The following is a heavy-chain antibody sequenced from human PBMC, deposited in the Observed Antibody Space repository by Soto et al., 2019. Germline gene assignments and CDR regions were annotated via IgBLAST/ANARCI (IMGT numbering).Heavy chain of an antibody. CDR1: GASISSGGCY. V-gene: IGHV4-31*03. J-gene: IGHJ4*02. D-gene: IGHD1-26*01. CDR2: IYYSGST. CDR3: AKAHPWELLFDF. Sequence: SETLSLTCTFAGASISSGGCYWSWIRQHPGKGLEWIANIYYSGSTHYNPSLKSRVTISIDTPKNQFSLKLSSVTAADTAVYYCAKAHPWELLFDFWGQGTLVTVSS.